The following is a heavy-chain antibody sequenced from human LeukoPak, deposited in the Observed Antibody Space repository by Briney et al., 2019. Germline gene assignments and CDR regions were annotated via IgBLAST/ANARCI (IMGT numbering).Heavy chain of an antibody. CDR1: GWSFNDYY. J-gene: IGHJ5*02. D-gene: IGHD2-2*01. CDR3: ARGQVPAARGYNWFDP. CDR2: INARGDT. Sequence: PSETLSLTCAVYGWSFNDYYWNWVRQPPGKGLEWIGEINARGDTNYSPSLKSRVTISVDSSKNQFSLTLTSMIAADTAIYYCARGQVPAARGYNWFDPWGKGTLVTVSS. V-gene: IGHV4-34*01.